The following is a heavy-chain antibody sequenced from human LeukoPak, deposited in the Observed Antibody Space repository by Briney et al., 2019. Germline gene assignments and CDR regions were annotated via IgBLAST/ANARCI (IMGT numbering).Heavy chain of an antibody. Sequence: PSQTLSPTCAVSGGSISSGGYSWSWIRQPPGKGLEWIGYIYHSGSTYYNPPLKSRVTISVDRSKNQFSLKVSSVTAANTAVYYCAREYSGYDGWFDPWGQGTLVTVSS. CDR3: AREYSGYDGWFDP. V-gene: IGHV4-30-2*01. CDR2: IYHSGST. D-gene: IGHD5-12*01. CDR1: GGSISSGGYS. J-gene: IGHJ5*02.